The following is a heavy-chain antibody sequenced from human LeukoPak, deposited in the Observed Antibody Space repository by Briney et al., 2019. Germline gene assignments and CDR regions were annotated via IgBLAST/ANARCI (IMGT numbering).Heavy chain of an antibody. D-gene: IGHD4-17*01. CDR3: ARKTTVFDY. V-gene: IGHV3-66*01. Sequence: GGSLRLSCAASEFSVGSNYMTWVRQAPGKGLEWVSLIYSGGSANYADSVKGRFTISRDNAKNSLYLQMNSLRAEDTAVYYCARKTTVFDYWGQGTLVTVSS. J-gene: IGHJ4*02. CDR2: IYSGGSA. CDR1: EFSVGSNY.